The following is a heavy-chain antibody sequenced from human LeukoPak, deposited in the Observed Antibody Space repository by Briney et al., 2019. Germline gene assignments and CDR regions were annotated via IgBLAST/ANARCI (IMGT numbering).Heavy chain of an antibody. J-gene: IGHJ3*02. D-gene: IGHD2-2*02. CDR2: IIPIFGTA. V-gene: IGHV1-69*13. Sequence: ASVKVSCKASGGTFSSYAISWVRQAPGQGLEWMGGIIPIFGTANYAQKFQGRVTITADESTSTAYMELSSLRSEDTAVYYCARDCSSTSCYTLRVYDIWGQGTMVTVSS. CDR3: ARDCSSTSCYTLRVYDI. CDR1: GGTFSSYA.